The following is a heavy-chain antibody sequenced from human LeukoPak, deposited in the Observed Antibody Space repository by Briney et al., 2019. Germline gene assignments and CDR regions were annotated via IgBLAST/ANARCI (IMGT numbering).Heavy chain of an antibody. D-gene: IGHD6-19*01. V-gene: IGHV3-7*01. CDR3: ARAPLTVAYAFDI. Sequence: GGSLRLSCAASGFTFSSYWMSWVRQAPGKGLEWVANIKQDGSEKYYVDSVKGRFTISRDNAKNSLYLQMNSLRAEDTAVYYCARAPLTVAYAFDIWGQGTMVTVSS. J-gene: IGHJ3*02. CDR2: IKQDGSEK. CDR1: GFTFSSYW.